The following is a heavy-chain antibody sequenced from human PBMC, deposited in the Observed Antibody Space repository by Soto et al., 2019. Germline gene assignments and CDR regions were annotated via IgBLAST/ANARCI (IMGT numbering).Heavy chain of an antibody. CDR3: ARVILGSGSYYDYYYYGMDV. D-gene: IGHD3-10*01. CDR1: GGSISSYY. J-gene: IGHJ6*02. V-gene: IGHV4-59*01. Sequence: SETLSLTCTVSGGSISSYYWSWIRQPPGKGLEWIGYIYYSGSTNYNPSLKSRVTISVDTSKNQFSLKLSSVTAADTAVYYCARVILGSGSYYDYYYYGMDVWGQGTTVTVSS. CDR2: IYYSGST.